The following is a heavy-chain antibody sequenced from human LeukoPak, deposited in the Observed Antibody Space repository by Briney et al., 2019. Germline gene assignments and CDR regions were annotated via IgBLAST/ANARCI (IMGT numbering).Heavy chain of an antibody. Sequence: PSETLSLTCAVSGGSINSDYWWTWVRQTPGKGLEWLANIKQDGSEKYYVDSVKGRFTISRDNAKNSLYLQMNSLRAEDTAVYYCARGVGSSLLFDSWGQGTLVTVSS. D-gene: IGHD6-6*01. CDR2: IKQDGSEK. V-gene: IGHV3-7*01. CDR1: GGSINSDYW. CDR3: ARGVGSSLLFDS. J-gene: IGHJ4*02.